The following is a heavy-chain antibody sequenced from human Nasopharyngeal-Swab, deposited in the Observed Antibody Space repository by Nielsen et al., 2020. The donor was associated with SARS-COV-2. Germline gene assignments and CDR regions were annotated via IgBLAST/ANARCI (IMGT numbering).Heavy chain of an antibody. CDR3: ARRIVGASGSMDV. CDR1: GGSISSSYW. CDR2: IYHSGST. Sequence: SETLSLTCAVSGGSISSSYWWPWVRQPPGKGLEWIGEIYHSGSTNYNPSLKSRVTISVDKSKNQFSLKLSSVTAADTAVYYCARRIVGASGSMDVWGQGTTVTVSS. V-gene: IGHV4-4*02. D-gene: IGHD1-26*01. J-gene: IGHJ6*02.